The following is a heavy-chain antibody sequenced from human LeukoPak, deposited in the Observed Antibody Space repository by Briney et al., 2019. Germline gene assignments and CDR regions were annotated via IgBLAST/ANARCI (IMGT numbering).Heavy chain of an antibody. Sequence: PGGSLRLSCAASGFIFSSYSMNWVRQAPGKGLEWVAVIWYDGSNKYYADSVKGRFTISRDNSKNTLYPQMNSLRAEDTAVYYCARGLRGYSYGYYFDYWGRGTLVTVSS. J-gene: IGHJ4*02. D-gene: IGHD5-18*01. CDR2: IWYDGSNK. CDR1: GFIFSSYS. V-gene: IGHV3-33*08. CDR3: ARGLRGYSYGYYFDY.